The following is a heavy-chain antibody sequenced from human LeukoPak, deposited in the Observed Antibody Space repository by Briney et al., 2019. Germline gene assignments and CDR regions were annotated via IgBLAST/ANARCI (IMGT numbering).Heavy chain of an antibody. CDR3: AREGGTGFDY. CDR1: GGSIRSGGYY. J-gene: IGHJ4*02. Sequence: SQTLSLTCTVSGGSIRSGGYYWSWIRQPPGKGLEWIGYIYYSGSTNYNPSLKSRVTISVDTSKNQFSLKLSSVTAADTAVYYCAREGGTGFDYWGQGTLVTVSS. V-gene: IGHV4-61*08. D-gene: IGHD1-1*01. CDR2: IYYSGST.